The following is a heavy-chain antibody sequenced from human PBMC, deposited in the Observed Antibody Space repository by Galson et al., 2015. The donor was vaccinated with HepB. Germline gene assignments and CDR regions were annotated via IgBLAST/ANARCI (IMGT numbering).Heavy chain of an antibody. D-gene: IGHD6-19*01. Sequence: SLRLSCAASGFTFSSYAMSWVHQAPGKGLEWVPAISGSGGSTYYADSVKGRFTISRDNSKNTLYLQMNSLRAEDTAVYYCAKDEAIAVAGTCLGYWGQGTLVTVSS. CDR2: ISGSGGST. J-gene: IGHJ4*02. V-gene: IGHV3-23*01. CDR3: AKDEAIAVAGTCLGY. CDR1: GFTFSSYA.